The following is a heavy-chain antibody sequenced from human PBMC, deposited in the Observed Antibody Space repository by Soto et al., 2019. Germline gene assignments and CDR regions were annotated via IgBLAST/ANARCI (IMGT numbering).Heavy chain of an antibody. V-gene: IGHV3-49*04. Sequence: QPGGSLRLSCTASGFTFGDYAMSWVRQAPGKGLEWVGFIRSKAYGGTTEYAASVKGRFTTSRDDSKSIAYLQMNSLKTEDTAVYYCTRAPMVRGVIPSGYYYYGMDVWGQGTTVTVSS. D-gene: IGHD3-10*01. J-gene: IGHJ6*02. CDR1: GFTFGDYA. CDR2: IRSKAYGGTT. CDR3: TRAPMVRGVIPSGYYYYGMDV.